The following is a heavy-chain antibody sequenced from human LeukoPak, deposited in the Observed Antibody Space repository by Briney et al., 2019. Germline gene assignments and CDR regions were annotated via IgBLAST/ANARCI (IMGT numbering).Heavy chain of an antibody. CDR3: ATAYYYDTSGFDY. V-gene: IGHV4-38-2*02. Sequence: PSETLSLTCTVSGYSISSGYYWGWIRQPPGKGLEWIGSIYHSGSSYYNPSLKSRVTISVDTSKNQFSPKLSSVTAADTAVYYCATAYYYDTSGFDYWGQGTLVTVSS. CDR2: IYHSGSS. CDR1: GYSISSGYY. D-gene: IGHD3-22*01. J-gene: IGHJ4*02.